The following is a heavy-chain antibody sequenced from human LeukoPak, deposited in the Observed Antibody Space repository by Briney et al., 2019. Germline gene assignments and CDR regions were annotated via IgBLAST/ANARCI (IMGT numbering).Heavy chain of an antibody. Sequence: ASVKVSCKASGYTFTSYAMNWVRQAPGQGLEWMGWINTNTGNPTYAQGFTGRFVFSLDTSVSTTYLQISSLKAEDTAVYYCARNAVAYCSGGSCYPAPYYYYYMDVWGKGTTVTVSS. J-gene: IGHJ6*03. D-gene: IGHD2-15*01. CDR1: GYTFTSYA. V-gene: IGHV7-4-1*02. CDR3: ARNAVAYCSGGSCYPAPYYYYYMDV. CDR2: INTNTGNP.